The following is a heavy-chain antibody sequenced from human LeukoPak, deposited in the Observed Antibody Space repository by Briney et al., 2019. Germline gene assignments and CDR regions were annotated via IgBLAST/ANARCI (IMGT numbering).Heavy chain of an antibody. CDR1: GGSISSSSYY. Sequence: SETLSLTCTVSGGSISSSSYYWGWIRQPPGKRLEWIGGVYYTGSPYYNPSLKSRVTISVDTSKNRFSLKLSSVSAADTAVYYCARLEYGSGGFYPDYWGQGTLVTVSS. V-gene: IGHV4-39*01. J-gene: IGHJ4*02. CDR2: VYYTGSP. D-gene: IGHD3-10*01. CDR3: ARLEYGSGGFYPDY.